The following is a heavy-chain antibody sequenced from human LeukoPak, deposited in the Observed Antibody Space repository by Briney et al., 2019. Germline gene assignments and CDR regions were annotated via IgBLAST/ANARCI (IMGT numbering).Heavy chain of an antibody. CDR2: TYWNNDK. V-gene: IGHV2-5*01. D-gene: IGHD3-10*01. Sequence: SGPTLVKPTQTLTLTCTFSGFSLSTTGVGVCWIRQPPGKALEWLAVTYWNNDKSYSPSLKSRLTITKDTSKNQVVLIMTNMDPVDTATYYCAHKGRGSGSYTMWGQGTLVTVSS. J-gene: IGHJ4*02. CDR3: AHKGRGSGSYTM. CDR1: GFSLSTTGVG.